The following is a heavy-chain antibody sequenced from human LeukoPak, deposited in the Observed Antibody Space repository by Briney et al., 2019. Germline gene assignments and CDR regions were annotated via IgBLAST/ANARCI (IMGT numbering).Heavy chain of an antibody. D-gene: IGHD3-9*01. Sequence: PGGSLRLSCAASGFTFSSYGMHWVRQAPGKGLEWVAVIWYDGSNKYYADSVKGRFTISRDNSKNTLYLQMNSLRAEDTAVYYCARGKGYYDFLTGYYSAGGYFDYWGQGTLVTVSS. V-gene: IGHV3-33*01. J-gene: IGHJ4*02. CDR1: GFTFSSYG. CDR3: ARGKGYYDFLTGYYSAGGYFDY. CDR2: IWYDGSNK.